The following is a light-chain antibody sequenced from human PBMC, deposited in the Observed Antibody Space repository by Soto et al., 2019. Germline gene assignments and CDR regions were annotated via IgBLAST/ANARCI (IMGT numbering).Light chain of an antibody. V-gene: IGKV3-20*01. CDR2: NTS. Sequence: EIVLTQSPGTLSLSPGEGATVSCRVSQSINSKSLVWYQRKFGQAPRLLIYNTSTRATGIPDRFSSSGAGTDFTLSISGLEPEDFAVYYCQHYGGSFIFGPGTKVDFK. J-gene: IGKJ3*01. CDR3: QHYGGSFI. CDR1: QSINSKS.